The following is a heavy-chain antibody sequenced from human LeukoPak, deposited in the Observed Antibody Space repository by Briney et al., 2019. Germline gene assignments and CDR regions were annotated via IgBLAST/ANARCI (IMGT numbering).Heavy chain of an antibody. V-gene: IGHV1-2*02. CDR2: INPNSGGT. J-gene: IGHJ5*02. CDR3: AREYYYGSGSYYTPVGLSIDP. D-gene: IGHD3-10*01. CDR1: GYTFTGYY. Sequence: GASVKVSCKASGYTFTGYYMHWVRQAPGQGLEWMGWINPNSGGTNYAQKFQGRVTMTRDTSISTAYMELSRLRSDDTAVYYCAREYYYGSGSYYTPVGLSIDPWGQGTLVTVSS.